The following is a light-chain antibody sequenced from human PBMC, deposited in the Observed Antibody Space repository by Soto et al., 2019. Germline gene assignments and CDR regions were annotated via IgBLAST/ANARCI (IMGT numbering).Light chain of an antibody. CDR3: SSYTSSSTGV. V-gene: IGLV2-14*01. CDR1: SRDVGGYNY. Sequence: QSVLTQPDSVSGSPGQSITISCTGTSRDVGGYNYVSWYQQHPGKAPKLMIYDVSNRPSGVSNRFSGSKSGNTASLTISGLQAEDEVDYYCSSYTSSSTGVFGGGTKLTVL. J-gene: IGLJ2*01. CDR2: DVS.